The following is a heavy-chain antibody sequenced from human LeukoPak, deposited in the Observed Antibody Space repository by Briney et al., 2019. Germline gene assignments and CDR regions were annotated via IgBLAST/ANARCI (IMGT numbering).Heavy chain of an antibody. V-gene: IGHV3-74*01. CDR3: TTGTYYDFWSGYYY. CDR2: ISSDGTTT. CDR1: GFTFSSYW. Sequence: GGSLRLSCVASGFTFSSYWMHWVRQGPGKGLVWVSRISSDGTTTRYADSVKGRFTISRDDSKNTLYLQMNSLKTEDTAVYYCTTGTYYDFWSGYYYWGQGTLVTVSS. J-gene: IGHJ4*02. D-gene: IGHD3-3*01.